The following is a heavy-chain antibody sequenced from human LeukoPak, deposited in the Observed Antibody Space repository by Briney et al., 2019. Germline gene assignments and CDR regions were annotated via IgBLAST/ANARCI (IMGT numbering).Heavy chain of an antibody. D-gene: IGHD5-18*01. V-gene: IGHV4-59*01. CDR2: IYYSGST. CDR1: GGSISSYY. Sequence: SETLSLTCTVSGGSISSYYWSWIRQPPGKGLEWIGYIYYSGSTNYNPSLKSRVTISVDTPKNQFSLKLSSVTAADTAVYYCARASDSYGPPYVWGKGTTVTVSS. CDR3: ARASDSYGPPYV. J-gene: IGHJ6*04.